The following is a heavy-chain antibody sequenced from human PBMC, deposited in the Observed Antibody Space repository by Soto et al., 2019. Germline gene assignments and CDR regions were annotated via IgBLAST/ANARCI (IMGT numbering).Heavy chain of an antibody. Sequence: SETLALTCTVSGGSISRYYWSWIRQPPGKGLEWIGYIYYSGSTNYNPSLKSRVTISVDTSKNQFSLKLSSVTAADTAVYYCARRYGGNLXYWGQGTLVXVSS. D-gene: IGHD1-26*01. V-gene: IGHV4-59*08. J-gene: IGHJ4*02. CDR1: GGSISRYY. CDR3: ARRYGGNLXY. CDR2: IYYSGST.